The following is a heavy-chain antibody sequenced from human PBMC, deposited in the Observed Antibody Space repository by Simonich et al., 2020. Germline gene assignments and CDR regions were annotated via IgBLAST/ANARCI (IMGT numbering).Heavy chain of an antibody. V-gene: IGHV1-2*02. CDR2: INPISGGT. J-gene: IGHJ4*02. CDR1: GYTFTGYY. CDR3: ARWPSIPASYGSGSYFDY. Sequence: QVQLVQSGAEVKKPGASVKVSCKASGYTFTGYYMHWVRQAPGQGLEWVGRINPISGGTNDAQKFQGRVTMTRDTSISTAYMELSRLRSDDTAVYYCARWPSIPASYGSGSYFDYWGQGTLVTVSS. D-gene: IGHD3-10*01.